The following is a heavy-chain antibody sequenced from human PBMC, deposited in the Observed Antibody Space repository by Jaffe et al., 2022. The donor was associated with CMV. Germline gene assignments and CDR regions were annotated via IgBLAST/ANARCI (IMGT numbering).Heavy chain of an antibody. J-gene: IGHJ4*02. CDR2: ISSSGSTI. CDR1: GFTFSSYE. CDR3: WGYYYDSSGYYHPYFDY. Sequence: EVQLVESGGGLVQPGGSLRLSCAASGFTFSSYEMNWVRQAPGKGLEWVSYISSSGSTIYYADSVKGRFTISRDNAKNSLYLQMNSLRAEDTAVYYCWGYYYDSSGYYHPYFDYWGQGTLVTVSS. V-gene: IGHV3-48*03. D-gene: IGHD3-22*01.